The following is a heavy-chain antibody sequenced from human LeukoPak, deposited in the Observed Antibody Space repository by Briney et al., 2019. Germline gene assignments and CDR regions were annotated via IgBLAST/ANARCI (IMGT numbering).Heavy chain of an antibody. J-gene: IGHJ4*02. V-gene: IGHV3-48*02. D-gene: IGHD6-13*01. CDR3: ARVRLVGQLVSYFFDY. CDR1: GFTFSSYS. Sequence: PAGSLRLSCAASGFTFSSYSMNWVRQAPGKGLEWVSYISSSSSPIYYADSVKGRFTISRDNAKNSVYLQMNSLRDEDTAVYYCARVRLVGQLVSYFFDYWGQGTLVTVSS. CDR2: ISSSSSPI.